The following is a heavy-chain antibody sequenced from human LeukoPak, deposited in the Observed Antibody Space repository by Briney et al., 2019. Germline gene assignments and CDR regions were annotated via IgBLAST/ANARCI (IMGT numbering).Heavy chain of an antibody. CDR1: GFTFSNAW. CDR2: IKSKTDGGTT. D-gene: IGHD3-22*01. CDR3: TTDLAITMMNDAFDI. Sequence: GGSLRLSCAASGFTFSNAWKSWVRQAPGKGLEWVGRIKSKTDGGTTDYAAPVKGRFTISRDDSKNTLYLQMNSLKTEDTAVYYCTTDLAITMMNDAFDIWGQGTMVTVSS. J-gene: IGHJ3*02. V-gene: IGHV3-15*01.